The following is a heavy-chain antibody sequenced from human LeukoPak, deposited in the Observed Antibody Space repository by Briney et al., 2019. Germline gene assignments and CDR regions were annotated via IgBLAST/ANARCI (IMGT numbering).Heavy chain of an antibody. CDR1: GFTFSSYT. CDR3: ARIEWERLGRAFDI. V-gene: IGHV3-23*01. CDR2: ITTSDGNT. Sequence: GGSLRLSCAASGFTFSSYTMSWVRQAPGKGLEWVSTITTSDGNTYYADSVKGRFTVSRDNSKNTLFLQMNSLRAEDTAVYYRARIEWERLGRAFDIWGQGTMVTVSS. D-gene: IGHD1-26*01. J-gene: IGHJ3*02.